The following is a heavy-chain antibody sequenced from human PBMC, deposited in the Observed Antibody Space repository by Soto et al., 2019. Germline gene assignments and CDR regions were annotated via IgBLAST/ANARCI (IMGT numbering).Heavy chain of an antibody. CDR1: GGSFSGYF. Sequence: TSETLSLTCAVYGGSFSGYFWSWIRQPPGKGLEWIGEINHSGSTNYNPSLKSRVTISVDTSKNQFSLKLSSVTAADTGVYYCARVSSSWHLLPDSWGQGTRVTVSS. CDR3: ARVSSSWHLLPDS. J-gene: IGHJ4*02. V-gene: IGHV4-34*01. D-gene: IGHD6-13*01. CDR2: INHSGST.